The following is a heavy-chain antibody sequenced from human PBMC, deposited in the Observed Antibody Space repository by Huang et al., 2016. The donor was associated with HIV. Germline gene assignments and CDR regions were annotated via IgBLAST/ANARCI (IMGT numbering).Heavy chain of an antibody. V-gene: IGHV3-30*02. D-gene: IGHD5-12*01. CDR1: EFNFHVYG. CDR3: ARDSRWGIVATTLSYFDY. Sequence: QPQLVESGGGVVQRGGSLRLSCAASEFNFHVYGMHWLRQAPGKGLEWVAFVRFDGRNEYYIDSVKGCFTISRDNSKKMLFLEMDNLRPEDTAVYFCARDSRWGIVATTLSYFDYWGQGTLVTVSS. CDR2: VRFDGRNE. J-gene: IGHJ4*02.